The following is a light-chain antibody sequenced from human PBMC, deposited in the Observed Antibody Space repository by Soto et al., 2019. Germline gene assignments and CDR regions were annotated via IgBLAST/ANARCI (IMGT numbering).Light chain of an antibody. CDR3: QKYNNWPPWT. CDR1: QSVSST. Sequence: EIVMTQSPATLSVSPGETATLSFQVRQSVSSTLAWYQQKPGQAPRLLIYGASTRATGIPARCSGSGSGTEVTLTISSRQSEDFAVYYCQKYNNWPPWTFGQGTKVDIK. V-gene: IGKV3-15*01. J-gene: IGKJ1*01. CDR2: GAS.